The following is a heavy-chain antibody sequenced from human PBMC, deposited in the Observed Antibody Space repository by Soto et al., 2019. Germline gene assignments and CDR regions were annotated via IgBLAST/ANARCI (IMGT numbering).Heavy chain of an antibody. CDR2: VNPSGGST. CDR3: ARKENCSGGTCYSEYFHR. V-gene: IGHV1-46*01. Sequence: GASVKVSCKASGYLFTAYSMHWVRLAPGQGLEWMGVVNPSGGSTKYAQNFQGRVTMTRDTSTTTIYMELSSLRSDDTAIYYCARKENCSGGTCYSEYFHRWGQGTLVTVSS. D-gene: IGHD2-15*01. CDR1: GYLFTAYS. J-gene: IGHJ1*01.